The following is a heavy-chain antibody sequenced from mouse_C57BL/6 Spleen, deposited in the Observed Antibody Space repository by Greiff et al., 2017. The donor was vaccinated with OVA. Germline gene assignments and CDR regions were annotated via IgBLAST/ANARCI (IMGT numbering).Heavy chain of an antibody. CDR1: GFTFSSYA. CDR3: ASYYYGSSPLFDY. V-gene: IGHV5-4*03. J-gene: IGHJ2*01. Sequence: EVKVEESGGGLVKPGGSLKLSCAASGFTFSSYAMSWVRQTPEKRLEWVATISDGGSYTYYPDNVKGRFTISRDNAKNNLYLQMSHLKSEDTAMYYCASYYYGSSPLFDYWGQGTTLTVSS. D-gene: IGHD1-1*01. CDR2: ISDGGSYT.